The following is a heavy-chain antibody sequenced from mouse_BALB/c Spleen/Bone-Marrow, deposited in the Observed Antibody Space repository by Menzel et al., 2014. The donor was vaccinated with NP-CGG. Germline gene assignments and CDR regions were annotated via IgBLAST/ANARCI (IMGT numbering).Heavy chain of an antibody. CDR3: ARLGYYGGFAY. D-gene: IGHD1-1*01. CDR2: INPDSSTI. V-gene: IGHV4-1*02. CDR1: GFDFSGFW. J-gene: IGHJ3*01. Sequence: EVHLVESGGGLVQPGRSLKISCAASGFDFSGFWMGWVRLAPGKGLEWIGEINPDSSTINYTPSLKDRFIISRDNAKNTLYLQMSKVRSEDTAPYYCARLGYYGGFAYWGQGTLVTVSA.